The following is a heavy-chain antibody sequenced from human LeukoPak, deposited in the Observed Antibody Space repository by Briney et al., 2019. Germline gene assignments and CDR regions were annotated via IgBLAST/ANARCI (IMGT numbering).Heavy chain of an antibody. CDR1: GYTFTGYY. CDR3: ATEKILRYFDWLPIDYFDY. V-gene: IGHV1-2*02. CDR2: INPKSGGT. J-gene: IGHJ4*02. Sequence: ASVKVSCKASGYTFTGYYMHWVRQAPRQGLEWMGWINPKSGGTNYTQKFQGRVTMTGDTSIRKAYMELSRLRSDDTAVYYCATEKILRYFDWLPIDYFDYWGQGTLVTVSS. D-gene: IGHD3-9*01.